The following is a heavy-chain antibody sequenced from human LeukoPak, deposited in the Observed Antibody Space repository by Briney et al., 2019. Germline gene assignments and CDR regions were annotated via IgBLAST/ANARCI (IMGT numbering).Heavy chain of an antibody. CDR2: INHSGST. J-gene: IGHJ4*02. CDR1: GGSFSGYY. CDR3: ARTAYSSSWYPHYYFDY. D-gene: IGHD6-13*01. V-gene: IGHV4-34*01. Sequence: PSETLSLTCAVYGGSFSGYYWSWIRQPPGKGREWIGEINHSGSTNYNPSLKSRVTISVDTSKNQFSLKLSSVTAADTAVYYCARTAYSSSWYPHYYFDYWGQGTLVTVSS.